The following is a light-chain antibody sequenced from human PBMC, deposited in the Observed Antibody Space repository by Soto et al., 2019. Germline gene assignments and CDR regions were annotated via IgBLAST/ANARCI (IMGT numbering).Light chain of an antibody. Sequence: EIVMTQSPATLSVSPGERATVSCRASQSVSSNLAWYQKKPGQAPTLLIYGASTRATGIPARFSGSGSGTEFTLTIGSLQSEDFAVYYCQQYNNWPRTFGQGTKLEIK. V-gene: IGKV3-15*01. CDR3: QQYNNWPRT. CDR1: QSVSSN. J-gene: IGKJ2*01. CDR2: GAS.